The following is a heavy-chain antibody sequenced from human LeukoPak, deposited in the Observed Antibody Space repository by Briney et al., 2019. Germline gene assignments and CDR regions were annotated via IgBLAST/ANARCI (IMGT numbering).Heavy chain of an antibody. CDR3: ARGAQTASGSGWSRHFDY. D-gene: IGHD6-19*01. CDR1: GFTFSSYG. Sequence: GSLRLSCAASGFTFSSYGMHWVRQPPGKGLEWIGEINHSGSTNYNPSLKSRVTISVDTSKNQFSLKLSSVTAADTAVYYCARGAQTASGSGWSRHFDYWGQGTLVTVSS. CDR2: INHSGST. V-gene: IGHV4-34*01. J-gene: IGHJ4*02.